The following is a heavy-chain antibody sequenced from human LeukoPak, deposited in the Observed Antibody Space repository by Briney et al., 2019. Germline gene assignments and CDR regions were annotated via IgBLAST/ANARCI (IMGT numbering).Heavy chain of an antibody. CDR1: GFTFSSYG. CDR2: IRYDGSNK. V-gene: IGHV3-30*02. Sequence: PGGSLRLSCAASGFTFSSYGMHWVRQAPGKGLEWVAFIRYDGSNKYYADSVKGRFTISRDNSKNTLYLQMNSLRAEDTAVYYCAKAKVSEGYYFDYWGQGTLVTVSS. CDR3: AKAKVSEGYYFDY. J-gene: IGHJ4*02.